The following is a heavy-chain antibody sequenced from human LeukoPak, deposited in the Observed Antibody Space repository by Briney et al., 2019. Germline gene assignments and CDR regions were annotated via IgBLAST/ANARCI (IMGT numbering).Heavy chain of an antibody. CDR1: GFAFSSYA. CDR3: SRDRGAREGSYYLDY. V-gene: IGHV3-64*01. D-gene: IGHD2-15*01. Sequence: GGSLSLSCAASGFAFSSYAMHWVREAPGTGLKYVSAFSGNVGSTYYANSVEARFTISRDNSNTTLYLPLGSLRAEAMAWYYVSRDRGAREGSYYLDYWGQGTLVTVSS. CDR2: FSGNVGST. J-gene: IGHJ4*02.